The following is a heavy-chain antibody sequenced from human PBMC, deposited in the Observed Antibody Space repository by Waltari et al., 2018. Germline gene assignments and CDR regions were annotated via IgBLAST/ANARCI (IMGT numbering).Heavy chain of an antibody. D-gene: IGHD3-9*01. J-gene: IGHJ3*02. Sequence: TFTGYYMHWVRQAPGQGLEWMGRINPNSGGTNYAQKFQGRVTMTRDTSISTAYMELSRLRSDDTAVYYCAKGLHGYYDILTGYPLGEDAFDIWGQGTMVTVS. CDR2: INPNSGGT. CDR3: AKGLHGYYDILTGYPLGEDAFDI. CDR1: TFTGYY. V-gene: IGHV1-2*06.